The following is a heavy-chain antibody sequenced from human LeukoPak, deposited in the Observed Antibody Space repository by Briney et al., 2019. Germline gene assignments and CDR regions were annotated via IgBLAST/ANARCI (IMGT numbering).Heavy chain of an antibody. CDR2: IIPILGIA. CDR3: ARSAVVVPAAWA. CDR1: GGSFSSYT. D-gene: IGHD2-2*01. V-gene: IGHV1-69*02. J-gene: IGHJ4*02. Sequence: ASVKVSCKASGGSFSSYTIIWVRQAPGQGLEWMGRIIPILGIANYAQKFQGRVTITADKSTSTAYMELSSLRSEDTAVYYCARSAVVVPAAWAWGQGTLVTVSS.